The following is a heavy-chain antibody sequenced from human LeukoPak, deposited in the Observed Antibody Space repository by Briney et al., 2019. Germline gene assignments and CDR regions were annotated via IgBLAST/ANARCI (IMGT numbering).Heavy chain of an antibody. J-gene: IGHJ4*02. CDR2: INPNSGGT. V-gene: IGHV1-2*02. D-gene: IGHD3-9*01. CDR1: GYTFTGYY. Sequence: ASVKVSCKASGYTFTGYYMHWVRQAPGQGLEWMGWINPNSGGTNYAQKFQGRVTMTRDTSISTAYMELSRLRSDDTAVYYCARAATLSTYYDILTGYPLDYWGQGTLVTVSS. CDR3: ARAATLSTYYDILTGYPLDY.